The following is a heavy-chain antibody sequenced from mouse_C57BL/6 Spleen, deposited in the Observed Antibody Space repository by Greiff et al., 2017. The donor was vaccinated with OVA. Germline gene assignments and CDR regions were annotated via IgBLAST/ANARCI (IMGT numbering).Heavy chain of an antibody. V-gene: IGHV1-15*01. D-gene: IGHD1-1*01. CDR2: IDPETGGT. J-gene: IGHJ2*01. Sequence: SGAELVRPGASVTLSCKASGYTFTDYEMHWVKQTPVHGLEWIGAIDPETGGTAYNQKFKGKAILTADKSSSTAYMELRSLTSEDSAVYYCTRDYGLDYWGQGTTLTVSS. CDR1: GYTFTDYE. CDR3: TRDYGLDY.